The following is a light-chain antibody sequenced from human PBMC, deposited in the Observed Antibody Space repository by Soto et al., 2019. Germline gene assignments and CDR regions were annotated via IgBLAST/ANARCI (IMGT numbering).Light chain of an antibody. CDR1: QSVSSK. J-gene: IGKJ1*01. V-gene: IGKV3-15*01. CDR3: QHYSTWLWT. Sequence: EIVMTQSPATLSVSPGERATLSCRASQSVSSKLAWYQQKPGQGPRLLIYGASTRATGIPARFSGSGSGTESTLTISCLQSEDFAVDYCQHYSTWLWTFGQGTKVEIK. CDR2: GAS.